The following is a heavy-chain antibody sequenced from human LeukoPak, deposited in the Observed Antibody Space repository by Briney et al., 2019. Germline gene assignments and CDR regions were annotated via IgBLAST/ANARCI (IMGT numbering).Heavy chain of an antibody. V-gene: IGHV1-18*01. Sequence: GASVKVSCKASAYTFTSYGISWVRQAPGQGLEWMGWISAYNGNTNYAQKLQGRVTMTTDTSTSTAYMELRSLRSDDTAVYYCARDRGDTVVVPAAILFDYWGQGTLVTVSS. CDR3: ARDRGDTVVVPAAILFDY. J-gene: IGHJ4*02. CDR2: ISAYNGNT. D-gene: IGHD2-2*01. CDR1: AYTFTSYG.